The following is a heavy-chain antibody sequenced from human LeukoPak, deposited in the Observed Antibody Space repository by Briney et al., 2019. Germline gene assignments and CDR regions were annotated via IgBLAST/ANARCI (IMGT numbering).Heavy chain of an antibody. Sequence: SETLSLTCTVSGGSISSYYWSWIRQPAGKGLEWIGRIYTSGSTNYNPSLKSRVTISVDKSKNQFSLKLSSVTAADTAVYYCARGFAERYYYYYMDVWGKGTTVTVSS. CDR3: ARGFAERYYYYYMDV. CDR1: GGSISSYY. CDR2: IYTSGST. J-gene: IGHJ6*03. V-gene: IGHV4-4*07. D-gene: IGHD3-10*01.